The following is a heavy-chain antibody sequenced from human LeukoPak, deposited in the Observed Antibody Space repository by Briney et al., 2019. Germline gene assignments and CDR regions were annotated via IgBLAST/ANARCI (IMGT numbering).Heavy chain of an antibody. Sequence: GGSLRLSCAASGFTFSIYAMSWVRQAPGKGLEWVSSITSSGETTYYAGSVKGQFTISRDNSKNTVYLQMNSLRAEDTAVYYCARDXPNYYGANGHYYRRDGDYWGQGTLVTVSS. CDR2: ITSSGETT. CDR1: GFTFSIYA. V-gene: IGHV3-23*01. CDR3: ARDXPNYYGANGHYYRRDGDY. J-gene: IGHJ4*02. D-gene: IGHD3-22*01.